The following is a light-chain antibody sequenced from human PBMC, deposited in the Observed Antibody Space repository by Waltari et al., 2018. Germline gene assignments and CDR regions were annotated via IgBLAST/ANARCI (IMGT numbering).Light chain of an antibody. J-gene: IGLJ3*02. V-gene: IGLV8-61*01. CDR3: VLYMSRDIL. CDR2: STN. CDR1: AGSVSIIHY. Sequence: QTVVTQEPSFSVSPGGTVTLTCGLSAGSVSIIHYPSWYQQTPGQPPRTRIYSTNTRSSEVPDRFSGSILGNKAALTITGAQADDEATYYCVLYMSRDILFGGGTKLTVL.